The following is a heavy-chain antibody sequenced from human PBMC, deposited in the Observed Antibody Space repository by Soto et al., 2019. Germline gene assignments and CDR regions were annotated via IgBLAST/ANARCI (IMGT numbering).Heavy chain of an antibody. CDR2: ISSSSSYI. Sequence: EVQLVESGGGLVKPGGSLRLSCAASGFTFSSYSMNWVRQAPGKGLEWVSSISSSSSYIYYADSVKGRFTISRDNAKNSLYLQMNSLRAEDMAVYYCASHPRDSSGYWYYFDYWGQGTLVTVSS. CDR3: ASHPRDSSGYWYYFDY. D-gene: IGHD3-22*01. V-gene: IGHV3-21*01. CDR1: GFTFSSYS. J-gene: IGHJ4*02.